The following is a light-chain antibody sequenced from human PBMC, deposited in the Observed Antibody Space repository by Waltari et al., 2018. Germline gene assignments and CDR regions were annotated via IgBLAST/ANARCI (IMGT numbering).Light chain of an antibody. CDR1: SSDVGAYNF. V-gene: IGLV2-14*01. J-gene: IGLJ3*02. CDR3: TSFTSRSTWV. Sequence: QSALTQPVSVSESPGQSITISCTGTSSDVGAYNFVSWYQQHPGKAPKLMIYEVSNRPSGVSSRFSASKSGNTASRTISGLQAEDEADYYCTSFTSRSTWVFGGGTKLTVL. CDR2: EVS.